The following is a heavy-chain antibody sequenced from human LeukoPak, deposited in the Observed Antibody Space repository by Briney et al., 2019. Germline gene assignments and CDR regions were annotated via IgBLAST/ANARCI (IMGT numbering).Heavy chain of an antibody. Sequence: GGSLRLSCAASGFTFDDYAMHWVRQAPGKGLEWVSGISWNSGSIGYADSVKGRFTISRDNAKNSLCLQMNSLRAEDTALYYCAKSGWYVGDAFDIWGQGTMVTVSS. J-gene: IGHJ3*02. V-gene: IGHV3-9*01. CDR2: ISWNSGSI. CDR1: GFTFDDYA. CDR3: AKSGWYVGDAFDI. D-gene: IGHD6-19*01.